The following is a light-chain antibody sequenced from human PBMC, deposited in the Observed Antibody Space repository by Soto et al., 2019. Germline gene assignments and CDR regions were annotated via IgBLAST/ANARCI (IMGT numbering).Light chain of an antibody. CDR2: DAS. J-gene: IGKJ4*01. CDR3: QQFSSYPLT. CDR1: QSVDSN. Sequence: IVMTQSAATLSVSPGERATLSCRASQSVDSNLAWYQQKPGQAPRLLIYDASSRATGIPDRFSGGGYGTDFTLTISRLETEDFAVYYGQQFSSYPLTFGGGTKVDIK. V-gene: IGKV3D-15*01.